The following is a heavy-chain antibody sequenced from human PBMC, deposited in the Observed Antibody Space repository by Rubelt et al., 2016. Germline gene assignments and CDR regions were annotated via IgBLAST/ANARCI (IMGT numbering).Heavy chain of an antibody. Sequence: QVQLQQWGAGLLKPSETLSLTCAVYGGSFSGYYWSWIRQPPGKGLEWIGEINHSGSTNYNPSLKSRVTMSVDKSKNQFSLTLSSVTAAETAVYYCARLSTAMLFDPWGQGTLVTVSS. CDR3: ARLSTAMLFDP. V-gene: IGHV4-34*01. CDR1: GGSFSGYY. J-gene: IGHJ5*02. CDR2: INHSGST. D-gene: IGHD5-18*01.